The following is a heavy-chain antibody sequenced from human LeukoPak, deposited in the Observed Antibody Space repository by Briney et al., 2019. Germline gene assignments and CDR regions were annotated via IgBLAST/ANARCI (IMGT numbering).Heavy chain of an antibody. D-gene: IGHD6-19*01. J-gene: IGHJ6*02. CDR2: MNPNSGNT. CDR3: ARRAEYSSGWYPHYYYYGMDV. Sequence: EASVKVSCKASGYTFTSYDINRVRQATGQGLEWMGWMNPNSGNTGYAQKFQGRVTMTRNTSISTAYMELSSLRSEDTAVYYCARRAEYSSGWYPHYYYYGMDVWGQGTTVTVSS. CDR1: GYTFTSYD. V-gene: IGHV1-8*01.